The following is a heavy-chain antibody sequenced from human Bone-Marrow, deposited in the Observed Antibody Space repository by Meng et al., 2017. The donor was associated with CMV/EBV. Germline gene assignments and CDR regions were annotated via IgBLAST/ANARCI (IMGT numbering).Heavy chain of an antibody. CDR1: GYSISSGYY. J-gene: IGHJ4*02. Sequence: GSLRLSCTVSGYSISSGYYWGWIRQPPGKGLEWIGSIYHSGSTYYNPSLKSRVTISVDTSKNQFSLKLSSVTAADTAVYYCARAALYSPFDYWGQGTLVPVSS. D-gene: IGHD2-15*01. V-gene: IGHV4-38-2*02. CDR3: ARAALYSPFDY. CDR2: IYHSGST.